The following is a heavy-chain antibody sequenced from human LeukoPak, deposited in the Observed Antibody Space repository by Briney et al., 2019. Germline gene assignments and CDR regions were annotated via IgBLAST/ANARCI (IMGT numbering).Heavy chain of an antibody. CDR3: AQVITIFGVVLPPSVGPFDY. Sequence: GGSLRLSCAASGFTFSTYWMHWVRQSPGKGLVWVSRINMDGTTISYAGSVEGRFTISRDNAKNTLYLQMNSLRAEDTAVYYCAQVITIFGVVLPPSVGPFDYWGQGTLVTVSS. J-gene: IGHJ4*02. CDR2: INMDGTTI. D-gene: IGHD3-3*01. V-gene: IGHV3-74*01. CDR1: GFTFSTYW.